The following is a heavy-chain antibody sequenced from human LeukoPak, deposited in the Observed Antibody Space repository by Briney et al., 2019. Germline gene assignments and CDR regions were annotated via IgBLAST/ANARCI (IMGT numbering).Heavy chain of an antibody. J-gene: IGHJ4*02. CDR1: VGSISSYY. D-gene: IGHD6-19*01. CDR2: IYTSGST. CDR3: EVGISNAVAGSYFDY. V-gene: IGHV4-4*07. Sequence: SETLSLTCTVPVGSISSYYWSWIPQPPGKGLEWIGRIYTSGSTNYNPSLKSRATMSVDTSKNQFSLKLSSVTAADTAVYYCEVGISNAVAGSYFDYWGQGTLVTVSS.